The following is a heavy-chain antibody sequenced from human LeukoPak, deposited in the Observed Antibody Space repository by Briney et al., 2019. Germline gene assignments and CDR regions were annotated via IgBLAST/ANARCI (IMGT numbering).Heavy chain of an antibody. J-gene: IGHJ6*02. CDR2: VIPIYGTP. CDR1: GGSFSTSG. V-gene: IGHV1-69*05. D-gene: IGHD7-27*01. CDR3: ARDHWGIVENGYDYFYYDMDV. Sequence: SVKVSCKASGGSFSTSGFSWVRQAPGQGLEWMGGVIPIYGTPSHAQKFQGRVTITTDESTSTAYMELSSLRSEDTAVYYCARDHWGIVENGYDYFYYDMDVRGQGTTVTVSS.